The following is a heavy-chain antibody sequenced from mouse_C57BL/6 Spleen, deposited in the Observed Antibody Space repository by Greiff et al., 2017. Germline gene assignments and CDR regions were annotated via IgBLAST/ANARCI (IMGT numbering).Heavy chain of an antibody. J-gene: IGHJ4*01. CDR1: GYTFTSYW. Sequence: QVQLQQPGAELVKPGASVKLSCKASGYTFTSYWMHWVKQRPGRGLEWIGRIDPNSGGTKYNEKFKSKATLTVDKPSSTAYMQLSSLTSEDSAVYYWANYYGRKESFPYYAMDYWGQGTSVTVSS. CDR3: ANYYGRKESFPYYAMDY. V-gene: IGHV1-72*01. D-gene: IGHD1-1*01. CDR2: IDPNSGGT.